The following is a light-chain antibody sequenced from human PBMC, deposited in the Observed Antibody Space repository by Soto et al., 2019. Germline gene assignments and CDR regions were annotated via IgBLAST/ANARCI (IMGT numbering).Light chain of an antibody. CDR3: AAWDDSLNGPYVV. V-gene: IGLV1-44*01. J-gene: IGLJ2*01. Sequence: QSVLTQPPSASGTPGQRVTLSCSGSSSNIGSNTVNWYQQLPGTAPKLLIYSNNQRPSGVPDRFSGSKSGTSASLAISGLQSEDEADYYCAAWDDSLNGPYVVFGGGTQLTVL. CDR1: SSNIGSNT. CDR2: SNN.